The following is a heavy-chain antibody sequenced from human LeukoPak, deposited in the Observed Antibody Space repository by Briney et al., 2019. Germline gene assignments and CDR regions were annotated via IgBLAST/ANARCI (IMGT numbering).Heavy chain of an antibody. Sequence: ASVKVSCKASGYTSTGYYMHWVRQAPGQGLEWMGIINPSGGSTSYAQKFQGRVTMTRDTSTSTVYMELSSLRSEDTAVYYCARDGATAKYSSGWYSLDPWGQGTLVTVSS. D-gene: IGHD6-19*01. V-gene: IGHV1-46*01. CDR1: GYTSTGYY. CDR3: ARDGATAKYSSGWYSLDP. CDR2: INPSGGST. J-gene: IGHJ5*02.